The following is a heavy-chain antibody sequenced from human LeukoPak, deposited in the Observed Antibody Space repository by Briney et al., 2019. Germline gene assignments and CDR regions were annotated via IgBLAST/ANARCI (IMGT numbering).Heavy chain of an antibody. CDR1: GFTLSSYA. Sequence: GGSLRLSCAASGFTLSSYAMTWVRQAPGKGLEWVSDIGDSGATTYYADSVKGRFTISRDNSKNTLYLQMKSLRAEDTAVYYCARGGRTMDVWGQGTTVTVSS. V-gene: IGHV3-23*01. CDR2: IGDSGATT. CDR3: ARGGRTMDV. D-gene: IGHD2-15*01. J-gene: IGHJ6*02.